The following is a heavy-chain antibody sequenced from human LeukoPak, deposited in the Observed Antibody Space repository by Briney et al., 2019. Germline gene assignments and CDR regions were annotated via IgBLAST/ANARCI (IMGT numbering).Heavy chain of an antibody. CDR2: IDHSGST. D-gene: IGHD5-18*01. CDR1: GGSFSGYY. CDR3: ARKGSYGLGGY. V-gene: IGHV4-34*01. Sequence: SETLSLTCAVYGGSFSGYYWSWIRQPPGKGLEWIGEIDHSGSTNYNPSLKSRVTISVDTSKNQFSLKLSSVTAADTAVYYCARKGSYGLGGYWGQGTLVTVSS. J-gene: IGHJ4*02.